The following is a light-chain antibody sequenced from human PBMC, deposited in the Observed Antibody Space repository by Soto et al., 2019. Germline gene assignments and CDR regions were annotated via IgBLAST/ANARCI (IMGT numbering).Light chain of an antibody. CDR1: QSVSTSY. J-gene: IGKJ1*01. Sequence: DIVLTQSPGTLSLSPGDRATLSCRASQSVSTSYLAWYQQKPGQAPGLLIYGASSRATGIPDRFSGSGSGTDFTLTISRLEPEDFAVYYCQQYGSSGTFGQGTKVDIK. CDR2: GAS. CDR3: QQYGSSGT. V-gene: IGKV3-20*01.